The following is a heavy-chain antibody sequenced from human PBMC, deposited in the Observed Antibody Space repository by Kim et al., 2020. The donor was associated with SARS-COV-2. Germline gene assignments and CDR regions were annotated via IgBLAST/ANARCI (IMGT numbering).Heavy chain of an antibody. CDR3: AKTRRDPTTVSTGTTRYFDY. D-gene: IGHD1-1*01. Sequence: GGSLRLSCAASGFTFSSYAMSWVRQAPGKGLEWVSAISGSGGSTYYADSVKGRFTISRDNSKNTLYLQMNSLRAEDTAVYYCAKTRRDPTTVSTGTTRYFDYWGQGTLVTVSS. CDR1: GFTFSSYA. CDR2: ISGSGGST. V-gene: IGHV3-23*01. J-gene: IGHJ4*02.